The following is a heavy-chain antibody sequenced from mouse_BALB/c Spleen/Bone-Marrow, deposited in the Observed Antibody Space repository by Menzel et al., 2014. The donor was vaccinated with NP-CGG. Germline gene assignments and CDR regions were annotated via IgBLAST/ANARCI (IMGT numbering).Heavy chain of an antibody. Sequence: VQRVESGAEFAKPGASVRLSCKASGYTFTRFYIHWVKQRPGQDLEWIGEIDPSDSYINYNQKFKGKATLTVDKSSSTAYMQLSSLTSEDSALYYCARWGYLGYWGQGTTLTVSS. CDR2: IDPSDSYI. CDR1: GYTFTRFY. V-gene: IGHV1-69*02. CDR3: ARWGYLGY. D-gene: IGHD3-1*01. J-gene: IGHJ2*01.